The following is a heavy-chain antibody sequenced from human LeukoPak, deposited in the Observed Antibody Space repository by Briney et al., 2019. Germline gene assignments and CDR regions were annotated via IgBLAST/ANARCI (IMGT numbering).Heavy chain of an antibody. J-gene: IGHJ4*02. D-gene: IGHD3-16*01. V-gene: IGHV3-15*01. CDR3: STYEYYFDQ. CDR1: GFTFGNAW. Sequence: PGGSLRLSCAASGFTFGNAWMSWVRQAPGKGLEWVGRIKRKTDGGTTEYAAPVKGRFTISRDDPENTLYLQMNSLKTEDTAVYYCSTYEYYFDQWGQGTLVTVS. CDR2: IKRKTDGGTT.